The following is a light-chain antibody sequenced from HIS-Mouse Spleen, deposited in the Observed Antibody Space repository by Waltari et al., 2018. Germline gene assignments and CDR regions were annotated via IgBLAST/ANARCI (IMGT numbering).Light chain of an antibody. CDR1: QGISSY. CDR3: QLYYSYPFT. Sequence: AIRMTRSPSSFSASTGDRVTITCRAMQGISSYLAWYQQKPGKAPKLLIYAASTLQSGVPSRFSGSGSGTDFTLTISCLQSEDFATYYCQLYYSYPFTFGPGTKVDI. V-gene: IGKV1-8*01. CDR2: AAS. J-gene: IGKJ3*01.